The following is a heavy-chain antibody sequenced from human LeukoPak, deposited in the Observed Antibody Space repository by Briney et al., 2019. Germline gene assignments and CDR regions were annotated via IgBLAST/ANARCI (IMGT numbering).Heavy chain of an antibody. J-gene: IGHJ6*03. D-gene: IGHD1/OR15-1a*01. Sequence: SVKVSCKASGGSLNSYSIGWVRQAPGQGLEWMGRIIPVFDTAKYAQKFQGRVTITADVPSDTAYLELSSLTSEDTAMYFCAKQGGARQDYYMDVWGNGTTVTVSS. CDR1: GGSLNSYS. CDR3: AKQGGARQDYYMDV. V-gene: IGHV1-69*15. CDR2: IIPVFDTA.